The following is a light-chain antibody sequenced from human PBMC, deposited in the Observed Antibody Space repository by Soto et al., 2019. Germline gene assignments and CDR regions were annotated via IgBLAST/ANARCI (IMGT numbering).Light chain of an antibody. CDR3: QQYGSSPS. J-gene: IGKJ4*01. Sequence: EIVMTQSPATLSVSPGERAALSCRASQSVSSSYLAWSQQKPGQAPRLLIYGASSRATGIPDRFSGSGSGTHFTLTISRLEPEDFAVYYCQQYGSSPSFGGGTKVDIK. CDR1: QSVSSSY. CDR2: GAS. V-gene: IGKV3-20*01.